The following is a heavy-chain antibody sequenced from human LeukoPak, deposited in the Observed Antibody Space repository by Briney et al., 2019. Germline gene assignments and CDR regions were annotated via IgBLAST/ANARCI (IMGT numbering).Heavy chain of an antibody. D-gene: IGHD3-10*01. CDR2: IYYSGST. J-gene: IGHJ5*02. CDR3: ASTPVLWFEELLFSGWFDP. Sequence: SETLSLTCTVSGGSISSYYWSWIRQPPGKGLEWIGYIYYSGSTNYNPSLKSRVTISVDTSKNQFSLKLSSVTAADTAVYYCASTPVLWFEELLFSGWFDPWGQGTLVTVSS. CDR1: GGSISSYY. V-gene: IGHV4-59*08.